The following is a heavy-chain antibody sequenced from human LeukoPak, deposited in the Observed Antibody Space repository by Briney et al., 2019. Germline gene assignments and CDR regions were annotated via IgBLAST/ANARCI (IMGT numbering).Heavy chain of an antibody. V-gene: IGHV4-4*07. Sequence: ASETLSLTCTVSGGSFTSYYWSWIRQPAGKGLEWIGHIDTSGTTNYNPSLKSRVTMSTDTSKNQFSLKLSSVTAADTAIYYCARDAKYYYGSRTFFFFEYWGQGTLLTVSS. CDR2: IDTSGTT. CDR3: ARDAKYYYGSRTFFFFEY. CDR1: GGSFTSYY. J-gene: IGHJ4*02. D-gene: IGHD3-10*01.